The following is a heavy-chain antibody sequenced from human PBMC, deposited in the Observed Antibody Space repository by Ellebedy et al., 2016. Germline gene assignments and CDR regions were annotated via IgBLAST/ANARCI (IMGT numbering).Heavy chain of an antibody. V-gene: IGHV3-9*01. CDR2: IGWNSSTV. CDR3: AKGKRRTGAATPDALDL. CDR1: GFTFDDYG. Sequence: SLKISCAASGFTFDDYGLHWVRQGPGKGLEWVSGIGWNSSTVAQADSVRGRFTISRDSAKKSLYLQMSSLRPDDAALYYCAKGKRRTGAATPDALDLWGQGTLVTVSS. J-gene: IGHJ4*03. D-gene: IGHD1-14*01.